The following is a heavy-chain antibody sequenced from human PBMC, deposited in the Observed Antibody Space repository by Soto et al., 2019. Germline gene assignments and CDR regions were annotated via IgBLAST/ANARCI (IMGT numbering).Heavy chain of an antibody. CDR2: INPNSGGT. CDR3: ASAAVTGTAGLDF. CDR1: GYTFTSYG. D-gene: IGHD6-19*01. V-gene: IGHV1-2*02. J-gene: IGHJ4*02. Sequence: GASVKVSCKASGYTFTSYGISWVRQAPGQGLEWMGWINPNSGGTKSAEKFQGRVTMTRDTSISTAYMALSRLTSDDTAVYYCASAAVTGTAGLDFWGQGTQVTVSS.